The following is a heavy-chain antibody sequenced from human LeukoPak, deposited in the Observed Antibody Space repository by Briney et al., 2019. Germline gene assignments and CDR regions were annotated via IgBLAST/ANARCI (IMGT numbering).Heavy chain of an antibody. J-gene: IGHJ4*02. CDR1: GYTFTSYD. D-gene: IGHD3-22*01. CDR3: ATDLKTYYYDSSGYYRY. CDR2: MNPNSGNT. Sequence: ASVKVSCKASGYTFTSYDINWVRQATGQGLEWMGWMNPNSGNTGYARKFQGRVTMTRNTSISTAYMELSSLRSEDTAVYYCATDLKTYYYDSSGYYRYWGQGTPVTVSS. V-gene: IGHV1-8*01.